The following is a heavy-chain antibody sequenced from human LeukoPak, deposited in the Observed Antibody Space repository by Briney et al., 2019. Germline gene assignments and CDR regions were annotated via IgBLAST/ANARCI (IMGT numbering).Heavy chain of an antibody. CDR3: AREGLTYYYDSSGYPRSYYFDY. CDR1: GGTFSSYA. J-gene: IGHJ4*02. Sequence: GASVKVSCKASGGTFSSYAISWVRQAPGQGLEWMGGIIPIFGIANYAQKFQGRVTITADKSTSTAYMELSSLRSEDAAVYYCAREGLTYYYDSSGYPRSYYFDYWGQGTLVTVSS. CDR2: IIPIFGIA. D-gene: IGHD3-22*01. V-gene: IGHV1-69*10.